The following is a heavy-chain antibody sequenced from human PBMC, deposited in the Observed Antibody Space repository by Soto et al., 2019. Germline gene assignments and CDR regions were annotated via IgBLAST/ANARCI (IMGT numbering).Heavy chain of an antibody. D-gene: IGHD3-9*01. CDR1: GGSIRSGGYY. J-gene: IGHJ4*02. Sequence: PSETLSLTCTVSGGSIRSGGYYWSWVRQNPRRGLEWIGNIYYSGNTYYNPSLKSRVTISVDTSKNQFSLRLSSVTAADTAVYYCARHRGYYDILTGYYTDLNFDSWGQGALVTV. CDR2: IYYSGNT. V-gene: IGHV4-39*01. CDR3: ARHRGYYDILTGYYTDLNFDS.